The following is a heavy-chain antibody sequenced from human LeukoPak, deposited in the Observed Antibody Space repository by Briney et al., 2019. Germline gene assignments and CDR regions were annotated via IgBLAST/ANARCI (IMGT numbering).Heavy chain of an antibody. CDR3: ARHRGKDISWFDP. V-gene: IGHV4-39*01. CDR1: GGSISSSSYY. Sequence: SETLSLTCTVSGGSISSSSYYWGWIRQPPGKGLEWIGSIYYSGSTYYNPSLKSRVTISVDTSKNQFSLKLSSVTAADTAVYYCARHRGKDISWFDPWGQGTLVTVSS. J-gene: IGHJ5*02. D-gene: IGHD2-15*01. CDR2: IYYSGST.